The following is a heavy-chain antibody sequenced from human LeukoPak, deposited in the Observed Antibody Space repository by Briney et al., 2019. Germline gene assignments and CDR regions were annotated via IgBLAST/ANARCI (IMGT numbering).Heavy chain of an antibody. V-gene: IGHV4-4*07. CDR1: GGSISSYY. J-gene: IGHJ3*02. D-gene: IGHD4-23*01. Sequence: SETLSLTCTVSGGSISSYYWSWIRQPAGKGLEWIGRIYTSGSTNYSPSLKSRATISVDKSKNQFSLKLSSVTAADTAVYYCARDGAGGDAFDIWGQGTMVTVSS. CDR2: IYTSGST. CDR3: ARDGAGGDAFDI.